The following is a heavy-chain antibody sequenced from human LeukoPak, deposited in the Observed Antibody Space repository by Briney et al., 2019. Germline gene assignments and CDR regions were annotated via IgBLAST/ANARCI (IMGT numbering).Heavy chain of an antibody. D-gene: IGHD6-19*01. J-gene: IGHJ4*02. V-gene: IGHV4-34*01. CDR3: ARGVGIAVDY. Sequence: SETLSLTCAVYGGSFSGYYWSWIRQPPGKAREWIGQINHSGSTNYNPFLKSRVTISVDTSKNHFSQKLSSVTAADTAVYYCARGVGIAVDYWGQGTLVTVSS. CDR1: GGSFSGYY. CDR2: INHSGST.